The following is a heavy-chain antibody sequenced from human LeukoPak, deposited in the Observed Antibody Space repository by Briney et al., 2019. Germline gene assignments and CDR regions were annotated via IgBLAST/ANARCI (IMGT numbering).Heavy chain of an antibody. CDR3: ARDFVTVVTPGYDP. CDR1: GYSFTTYG. D-gene: IGHD4-23*01. Sequence: ASVKVSCKASGYSFTTYGISWVRQAPGQGLEWMGWISANNNNTDNVQKLQGRVTMTTDTSTSTAYMELRSLRSDDTAVYYCARDFVTVVTPGYDPWGQGTLVTVSS. V-gene: IGHV1-18*01. J-gene: IGHJ5*02. CDR2: ISANNNNT.